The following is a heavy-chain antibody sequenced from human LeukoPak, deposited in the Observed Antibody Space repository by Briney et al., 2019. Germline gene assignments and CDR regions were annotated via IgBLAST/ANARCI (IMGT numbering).Heavy chain of an antibody. D-gene: IGHD3-10*02. Sequence: GGSLRLSCAASGFTFSSYEMNWVRQAPGKGLEWVSYISSSGSTIYYADSVKGRFAISRDNAKNSLYLQMNSLRAEDTAVYYCAELGIAMIGGVWGKGTTVTISS. CDR2: ISSSGSTI. J-gene: IGHJ6*04. V-gene: IGHV3-48*03. CDR3: AELGIAMIGGV. CDR1: GFTFSSYE.